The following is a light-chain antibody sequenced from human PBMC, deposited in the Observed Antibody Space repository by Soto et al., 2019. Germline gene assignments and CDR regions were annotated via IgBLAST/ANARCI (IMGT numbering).Light chain of an antibody. CDR1: QSVSSSY. J-gene: IGKJ1*01. CDR3: QQYGSSPT. V-gene: IGKV3-20*01. Sequence: EIVLTQSPGTLSLSPGERATLSCRSSQSVSSSYLAWYQHKPGQAPRLLIYDVSSRATGIPDRFSGSGSGTDFTLTISRLEPEDFAGYYCQQYGSSPTFGQGTKVEIK. CDR2: DVS.